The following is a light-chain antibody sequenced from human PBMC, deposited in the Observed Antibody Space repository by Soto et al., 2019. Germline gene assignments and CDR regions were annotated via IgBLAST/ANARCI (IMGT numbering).Light chain of an antibody. CDR2: EFT. J-gene: IGLJ2*01. CDR3: QSYDSTSVV. V-gene: IGLV6-57*04. Sequence: NFMLTQPHSVSESPGKTVTMSCTRVGGTIANNFVQWYQQRPGSAPTTVIFEFTQRPSGVPDRFSGSIDSFSTASLTISGLMTEDEGDYYCQSYDSTSVVFGGGAKVTVL. CDR1: GGTIANNF.